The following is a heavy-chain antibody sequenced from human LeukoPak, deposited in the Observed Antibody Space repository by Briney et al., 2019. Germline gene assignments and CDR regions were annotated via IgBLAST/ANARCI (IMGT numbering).Heavy chain of an antibody. CDR2: IIPIFGTA. J-gene: IGHJ6*02. Sequence: GASVKVSCKASGGTFSSYAISWVRQAPGQGLKWMGGIIPIFGTANYAQKFQGRVTITADESTSTAYMELSSLRSEDTAVYYCAKSGAAMIVVEYYYGMDVWGQGTTVTVSS. D-gene: IGHD3-22*01. CDR1: GGTFSSYA. V-gene: IGHV1-69*13. CDR3: AKSGAAMIVVEYYYGMDV.